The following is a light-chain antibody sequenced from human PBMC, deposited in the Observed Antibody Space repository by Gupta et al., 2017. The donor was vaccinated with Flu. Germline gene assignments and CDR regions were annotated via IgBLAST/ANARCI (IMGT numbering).Light chain of an antibody. V-gene: IGKV1-5*03. CDR2: KAS. J-gene: IGKJ5*01. CDR3: QQDNNYPIT. CDR1: QTISSW. Sequence: PSTLSASVGDRVTITCRASQTISSWLAWYQQKPGKAPKLLIYKASILETGVPSRFSGSESGTEFTLTISSLHPDDFATYYCQQDNNYPITFGQGTRMEIK.